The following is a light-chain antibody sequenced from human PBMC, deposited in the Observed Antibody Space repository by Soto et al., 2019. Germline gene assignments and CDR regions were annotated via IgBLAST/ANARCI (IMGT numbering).Light chain of an antibody. J-gene: IGKJ1*01. CDR1: QSVSSN. CDR3: QQYNNWWT. Sequence: EIVMTQSPATLSVSRGERATLSCRASQSVSSNLAWYQQKPGQAPRLLIYGASTRATGIPARFSGSGSGTEFTLTISSLQSEDFAVYYCQQYNNWWTFGQGTQVEIK. CDR2: GAS. V-gene: IGKV3-15*01.